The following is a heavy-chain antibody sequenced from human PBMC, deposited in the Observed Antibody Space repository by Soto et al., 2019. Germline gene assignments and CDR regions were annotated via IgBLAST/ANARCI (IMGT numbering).Heavy chain of an antibody. CDR2: ISGSGGST. CDR3: AKDPRRYGSGSYYFDY. CDR1: GFTFSSYA. J-gene: IGHJ4*02. Sequence: GGSLRLSCAASGFTFSSYAMSWVRQAPGKGLEWVSAISGSGGSTYYADSVKGRFTTSRDNSKNTLYLQMNSLRAEDTAVYYCAKDPRRYGSGSYYFDYWGQGTLVTVSS. V-gene: IGHV3-23*01. D-gene: IGHD3-10*01.